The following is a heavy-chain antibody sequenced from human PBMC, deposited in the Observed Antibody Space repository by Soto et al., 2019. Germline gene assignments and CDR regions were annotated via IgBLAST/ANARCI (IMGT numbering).Heavy chain of an antibody. Sequence: GGSLRLSCAASGFTVSSNYMNWVRQAPGKGQDRGTHKRNDGSNEYNADPVKRRSTKTRDNSKNTLYLQMNSLRAEDTAVYYCAREVSSLDYYYYYGMDVWGQGTTVTVSS. D-gene: IGHD6-13*01. CDR2: KRNDGSNE. J-gene: IGHJ6*02. V-gene: IGHV3-33*08. CDR3: AREVSSLDYYYYYGMDV. CDR1: GFTVSSNY.